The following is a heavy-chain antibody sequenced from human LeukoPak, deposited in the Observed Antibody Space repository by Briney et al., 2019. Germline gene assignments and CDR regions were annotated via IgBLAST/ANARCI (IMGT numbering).Heavy chain of an antibody. V-gene: IGHV3-23*01. CDR1: GFTFSSYA. D-gene: IGHD3-3*01. J-gene: IGHJ4*02. CDR2: ISGSGGST. CDR3: ARYCEVLSEGGIGGLEWSPYFDY. Sequence: GGSLRLSCAASGFTFSSYAMSWVRQAPGKGLEWVSAISGSGGSTYYADSVKGRFTISRDNSKNTLYLQMNSLRAEDTAVYYCARYCEVLSEGGIGGLEWSPYFDYWGQGTLVTVSS.